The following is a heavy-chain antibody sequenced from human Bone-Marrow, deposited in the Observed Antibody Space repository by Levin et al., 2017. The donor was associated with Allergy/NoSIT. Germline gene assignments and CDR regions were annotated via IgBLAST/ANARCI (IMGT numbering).Heavy chain of an antibody. CDR2: IDWDDDK. CDR1: GFSLSTSGVG. J-gene: IGHJ5*02. V-gene: IGHV2-5*02. CDR3: AHTSLWLGKLNWFDP. Sequence: QTPSLTCTFSGFSLSTSGVGVGWTRQPPGKALEWLALIDWDDDKRYSTSLKSRVTITKATPKNQVVLTMTNMDPVDTATYYCAHTSLWLGKLNWFDPWGQGTLVTVSS. D-gene: IGHD5-18*01.